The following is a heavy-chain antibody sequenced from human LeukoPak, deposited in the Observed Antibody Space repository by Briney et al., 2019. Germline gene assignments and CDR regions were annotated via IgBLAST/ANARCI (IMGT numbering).Heavy chain of an antibody. D-gene: IGHD1-26*01. CDR2: ISYDGSNK. Sequence: PGGSLRLSCAASGFTFSSYAMHWVRQAPGKGLEWVAVISYDGSNKYYADSVKGRFTISRDNSKNTLYLQMNSLRAEDTAIYYCARDLRRGKSYFDYWGQGTLVTVSS. V-gene: IGHV3-30-3*01. CDR3: ARDLRRGKSYFDY. CDR1: GFTFSSYA. J-gene: IGHJ4*02.